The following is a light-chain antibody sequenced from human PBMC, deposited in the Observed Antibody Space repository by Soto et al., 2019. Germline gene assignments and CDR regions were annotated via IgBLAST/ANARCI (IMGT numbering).Light chain of an antibody. CDR2: AAS. CDR3: QQTYSTLLT. J-gene: IGKJ4*01. V-gene: IGKV1-39*01. Sequence: DIQMTQPPSSLSETVGDRFTTTCRASQSISNYLNWYQQKAGKAPKLLIYAASSSESGVPSRFSGGGSGPDFTLTISSLQPEEFATYYCQQTYSTLLTFGGGIKVDIK. CDR1: QSISNY.